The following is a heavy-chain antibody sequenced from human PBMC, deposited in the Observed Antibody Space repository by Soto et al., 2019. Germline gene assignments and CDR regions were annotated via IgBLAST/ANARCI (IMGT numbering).Heavy chain of an antibody. CDR1: GFTFTRYS. Sequence: GGSLRLSCAGSGFTFTRYSMNWVRQAPGKGLEWVSSISSTTNYIYYGDSMKGRFTISRDNAKNSLYLEMNSLRAEDTAVYYCARESEDLTSNFDYWGQGTLVTISS. CDR3: ARESEDLTSNFDY. V-gene: IGHV3-21*06. CDR2: ISSTTNYI. J-gene: IGHJ4*02.